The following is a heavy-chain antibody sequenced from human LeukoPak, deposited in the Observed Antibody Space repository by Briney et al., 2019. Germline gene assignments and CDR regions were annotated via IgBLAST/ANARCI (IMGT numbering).Heavy chain of an antibody. D-gene: IGHD3-3*01. Sequence: SETLSLTCTASGVSISSGGYYWSWIRQHPGKGLEWIGYIYYSGGTYYNPSLKSRVTISVDTSKNQFSLKLSSVTAADTAVYYCARVPPTDYDFWSGYYLLDAFDIWGQGTMVTVSS. CDR1: GVSISSGGYY. V-gene: IGHV4-31*03. CDR3: ARVPPTDYDFWSGYYLLDAFDI. CDR2: IYYSGGT. J-gene: IGHJ3*02.